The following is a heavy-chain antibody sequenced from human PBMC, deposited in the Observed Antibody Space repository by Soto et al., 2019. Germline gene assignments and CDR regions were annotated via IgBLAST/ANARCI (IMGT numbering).Heavy chain of an antibody. V-gene: IGHV3-11*01. CDR2: ISSSGSSI. Sequence: QVQLVESGGGLVKPGGSLRLSCAASGLTFSDCYMNWIRQAPGKGLEWVSYISSSGSSINYAGPVKGRFTISRDNAKNSLYLQMNSRRAEDTAMYYCARVRFGEWGYAMDVWGQGTTVIVSS. D-gene: IGHD3-10*01. J-gene: IGHJ6*02. CDR1: GLTFSDCY. CDR3: ARVRFGEWGYAMDV.